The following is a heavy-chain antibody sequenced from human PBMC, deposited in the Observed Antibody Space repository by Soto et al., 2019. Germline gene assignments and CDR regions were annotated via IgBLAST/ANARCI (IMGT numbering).Heavy chain of an antibody. Sequence: EAQLVESGGGSVKPGGSLRLSCTASGFTFSNYWMSWVRQAPGKGLEWVANINQEGSEKDYVDSVKGRLTISRDYAKNSLFLQMNSLRAEDTAVYYCARGGQHFRNPLWDNFYYGMDVWGQGTTVTVSS. CDR3: ARGGQHFRNPLWDNFYYGMDV. CDR2: INQEGSEK. D-gene: IGHD3-16*01. V-gene: IGHV3-7*05. J-gene: IGHJ6*02. CDR1: GFTFSNYW.